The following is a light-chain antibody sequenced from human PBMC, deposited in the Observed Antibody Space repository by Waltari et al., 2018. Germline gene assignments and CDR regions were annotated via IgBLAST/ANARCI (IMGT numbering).Light chain of an antibody. CDR2: WAS. Sequence: DIVMTQSPDSLAVSLGERATLNCKSSQSVLYHSNEKNYLAWYQQKPGQPPKLLISWASTRESGVPDRFSGSGSGTDFTLTISRLQAEDVAVYYCQQYYRSRTFGQGTKVEI. J-gene: IGKJ1*01. V-gene: IGKV4-1*01. CDR3: QQYYRSRT. CDR1: QSVLYHSNEKNY.